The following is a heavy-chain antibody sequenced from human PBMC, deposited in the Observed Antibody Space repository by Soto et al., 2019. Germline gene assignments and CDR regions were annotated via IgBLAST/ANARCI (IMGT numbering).Heavy chain of an antibody. J-gene: IGHJ6*01. CDR3: ARSRHGSGSYTHFDYGLDV. V-gene: IGHV3-30-3*01. Sequence: QVQLVESGGGVVQPGRSLRLSCAASGFTFISYAMHWVRQAPGKGLEWVAVISFDGSTEYYADSVKGRFTISRDNSKYTVYLQMTSLRSEDKAVYYCARSRHGSGSYTHFDYGLDVWGQGTTVTVSS. CDR2: ISFDGSTE. CDR1: GFTFISYA. D-gene: IGHD3-10*01.